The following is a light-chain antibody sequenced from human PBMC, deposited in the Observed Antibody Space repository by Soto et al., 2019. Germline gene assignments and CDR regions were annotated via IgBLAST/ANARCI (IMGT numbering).Light chain of an antibody. V-gene: IGKV3-20*01. CDR1: QSVSSSY. Sequence: EIVLTQSPGTLSLSPWERATLSCRASQSVSSSYLAWYQQKPGQATRLLIYGASSRATGIPDRFSGSGSGTDFTLTISRLEPEDFAVYYCQQYGSSPNTFGQGTKLEIK. CDR2: GAS. CDR3: QQYGSSPNT. J-gene: IGKJ2*01.